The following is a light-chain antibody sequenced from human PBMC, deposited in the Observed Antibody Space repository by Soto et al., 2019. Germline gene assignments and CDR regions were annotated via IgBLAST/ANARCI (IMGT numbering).Light chain of an antibody. CDR1: QGITNY. V-gene: IGKV1-13*02. CDR3: QQLNSYTLT. Sequence: AIQLTQSPSSLSASVGDRDTITCRASQGITNYLAWYQQKPGKAPKLLIYGASSLERGVPSRFSGSGSGTDFTLIISSLQPEDFASYYCQQLNSYTLTFGGGTKVDIK. J-gene: IGKJ4*01. CDR2: GAS.